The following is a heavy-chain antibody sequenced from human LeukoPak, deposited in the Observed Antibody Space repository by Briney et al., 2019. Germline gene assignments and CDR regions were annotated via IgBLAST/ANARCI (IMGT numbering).Heavy chain of an antibody. CDR2: ISSSSSYI. J-gene: IGHJ5*02. CDR3: ATVNWFDP. CDR1: GFTFSSYE. Sequence: PGGSLRLSCAASGFTFSSYEMNWVRQAPGKGLEWVSYISSSSSYIYYADSVKGRFTISRDNAKNSLYLQMNSLRAEDTAVYYCATVNWFDPWGQGTLVTVSS. V-gene: IGHV3-21*05.